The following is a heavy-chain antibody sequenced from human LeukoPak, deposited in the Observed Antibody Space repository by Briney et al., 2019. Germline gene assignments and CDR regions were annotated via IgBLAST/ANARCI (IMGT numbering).Heavy chain of an antibody. V-gene: IGHV3-30-3*01. CDR3: ARDMVGATRGNY. D-gene: IGHD1-26*01. CDR1: GFTFSSYA. CDR2: ISYDGSNK. J-gene: IGHJ4*02. Sequence: GGSLTLSCAASGFTFSSYAMHWVRQAPGKGLEWVAVISYDGSNKYYADSVKGRFTISRDNSKNTLYLQMNSLRAEDTAVYYCARDMVGATRGNYWGQGTLVTVSS.